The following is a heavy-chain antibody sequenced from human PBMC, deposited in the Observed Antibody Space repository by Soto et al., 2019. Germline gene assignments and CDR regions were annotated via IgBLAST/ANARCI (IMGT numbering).Heavy chain of an antibody. J-gene: IGHJ5*02. Sequence: GASVKVSCKASGYTFTSYYMHWVRQAPGQGLEWMGIINPSGGSTSYAQKFQGRVTMTRDTSTSTVYMELSSLRSEDTAVYYCARDLGGYSGYDPGVGWFDPWGQGTLVTV. CDR3: ARDLGGYSGYDPGVGWFDP. D-gene: IGHD5-12*01. V-gene: IGHV1-46*01. CDR1: GYTFTSYY. CDR2: INPSGGST.